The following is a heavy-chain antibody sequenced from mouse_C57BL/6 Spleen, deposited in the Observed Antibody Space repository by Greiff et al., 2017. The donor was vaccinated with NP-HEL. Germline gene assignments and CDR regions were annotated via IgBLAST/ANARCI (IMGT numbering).Heavy chain of an antibody. V-gene: IGHV14-1*01. CDR3: ARSRVDSSGYGY. J-gene: IGHJ2*01. D-gene: IGHD3-2*02. Sequence: VQLQQSGAELVRPGASVKLSCTASGFNIKDYYMHWVKQRPEQGLEWIGRIDPEDGDTEYAPKFQGKATMTADTSSNTAYLQLSSLTSEDSAVYFCARSRVDSSGYGYWGQGTTLTVSS. CDR2: IDPEDGDT. CDR1: GFNIKDYY.